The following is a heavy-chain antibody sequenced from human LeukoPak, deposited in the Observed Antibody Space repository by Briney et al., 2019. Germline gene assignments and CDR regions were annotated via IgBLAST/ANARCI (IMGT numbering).Heavy chain of an antibody. V-gene: IGHV4-39*01. D-gene: IGHD3-10*01. Sequence: PSGTLSLTCTVSGGSISSSSYYWGWIRQPPGKGLEWIGSIYYSGSTYYTPYLKSRITISVDTSKNQFSLKLSSVTAADTAVYYWARFGYYGSGDPWGQGRLVTVSS. CDR2: IYYSGST. CDR1: GGSISSSSYY. CDR3: ARFGYYGSGDP. J-gene: IGHJ5*02.